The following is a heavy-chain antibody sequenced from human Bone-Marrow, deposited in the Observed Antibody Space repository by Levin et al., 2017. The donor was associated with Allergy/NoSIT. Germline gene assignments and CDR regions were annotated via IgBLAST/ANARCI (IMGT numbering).Heavy chain of an antibody. CDR2: ISWNSGSI. J-gene: IGHJ6*02. V-gene: IGHV3-9*01. D-gene: IGHD6-19*01. CDR3: AKDMDQWLGAYYYGLDV. Sequence: PGESLKISCAASGFTFDDSAMHWVRQAPGKGLEWVSGISWNSGSIAYADSVKGRFIISRDNAKNSLYLQMNSLRAEDTALYYCAKDMDQWLGAYYYGLDVWGQGTTVTVSS. CDR1: GFTFDDSA.